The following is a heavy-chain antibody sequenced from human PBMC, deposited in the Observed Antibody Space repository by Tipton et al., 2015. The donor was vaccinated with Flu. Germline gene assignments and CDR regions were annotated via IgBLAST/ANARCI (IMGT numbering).Heavy chain of an antibody. D-gene: IGHD5-24*01. Sequence: TLSLTCTVSGGSISNYYWSWIRQPPGKGLEWIGNIFYSGNARYSPSLKSRVTISVDTSNNHFSLKLSSVTAADTAVYYCARQQTHGGSWYFFDYWGQGSLVTVTS. CDR1: GGSISNYY. CDR3: ARQQTHGGSWYFFDY. J-gene: IGHJ4*02. V-gene: IGHV4-59*08. CDR2: IFYSGNA.